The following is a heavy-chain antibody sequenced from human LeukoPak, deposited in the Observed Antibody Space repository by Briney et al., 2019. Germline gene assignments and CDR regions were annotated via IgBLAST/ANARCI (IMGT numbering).Heavy chain of an antibody. V-gene: IGHV3-21*01. CDR1: GFTFSSYS. Sequence: PGGSLRLSCAASGFTFSSYSMNWVRQAPGKGLEWGSSISSSSNYIYYADSVKGRFTISRDNAKNSLYLQMNSLRAEDTAVYYCAREDGSGSYYIAYFDYWGQGTLVTVSS. J-gene: IGHJ4*02. CDR2: ISSSSNYI. CDR3: AREDGSGSYYIAYFDY. D-gene: IGHD3-10*01.